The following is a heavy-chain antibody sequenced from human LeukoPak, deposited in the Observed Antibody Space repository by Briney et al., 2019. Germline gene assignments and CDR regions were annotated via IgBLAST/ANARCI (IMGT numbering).Heavy chain of an antibody. D-gene: IGHD4-23*01. CDR2: IKQDGSEK. Sequence: GRSLRLFCKMSGFTLSSHWMSWVRQAPGKGLECVANIKQDGSEKYYVDSVKGRFTIPRDNAKNSLYLQMQSLRAEDTAVYYCARRPQYGGDYVVFDYWGQGTLVSVSS. CDR1: GFTLSSHW. CDR3: ARRPQYGGDYVVFDY. J-gene: IGHJ4*02. V-gene: IGHV3-7*05.